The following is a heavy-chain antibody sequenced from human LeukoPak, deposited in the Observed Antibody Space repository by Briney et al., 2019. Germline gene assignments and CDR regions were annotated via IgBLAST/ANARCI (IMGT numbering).Heavy chain of an antibody. CDR1: GASLTSNY. Sequence: PSETLSLTCTVSGASLTSNYWTWIRLPAGKGLEWIGRVHPSDTSDYNPSLESRVSMSVDMSKNQFSLRLRSVTAADTAFYYCARVSYNSGSYISGGWFDPWGQGILVTVSS. D-gene: IGHD3-10*01. J-gene: IGHJ5*02. CDR2: VHPSDTS. CDR3: ARVSYNSGSYISGGWFDP. V-gene: IGHV4-4*07.